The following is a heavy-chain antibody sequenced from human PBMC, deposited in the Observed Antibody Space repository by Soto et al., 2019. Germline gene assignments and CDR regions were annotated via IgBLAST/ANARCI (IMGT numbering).Heavy chain of an antibody. Sequence: ASVKVSCKASGYTFTSYGISWVRQAPGQGLEWMGWISAYNGNTNYAQKLQGRVTMTTDTSTSTAYMELRSLRSDDTAVYYCARISITIFGVVIGASDIWGQGTMVTVSS. CDR1: GYTFTSYG. V-gene: IGHV1-18*01. CDR3: ARISITIFGVVIGASDI. CDR2: ISAYNGNT. D-gene: IGHD3-3*01. J-gene: IGHJ3*02.